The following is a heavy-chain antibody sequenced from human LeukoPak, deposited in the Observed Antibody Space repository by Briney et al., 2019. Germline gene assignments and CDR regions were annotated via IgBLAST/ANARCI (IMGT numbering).Heavy chain of an antibody. CDR1: GYSINSGYC. CDR2: IYHSGST. V-gene: IGHV4-38-2*02. J-gene: IGHJ4*02. Sequence: PSETLSLTCTVSGYSINSGYCWGWIRRPPGKGLEWIGSIYHSGSTYYNPSLKRRVTISVDTSKNQFSLKLSSVTAADTAVYYCARVATTTNPPQRPFDYWGQGTLVTVSS. D-gene: IGHD6-25*01. CDR3: ARVATTTNPPQRPFDY.